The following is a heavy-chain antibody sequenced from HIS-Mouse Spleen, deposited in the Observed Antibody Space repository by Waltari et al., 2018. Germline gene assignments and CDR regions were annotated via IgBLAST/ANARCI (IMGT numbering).Heavy chain of an antibody. CDR1: GGHIRTSLYY. J-gene: IGHJ2*01. V-gene: IGHV4-39*07. CDR2: IYYSGST. Sequence: QLQLQESGPGLVKPSETLSLTCTVSGGHIRTSLYYWGRFRQPPGKGLEWIGSIYYSGSTYYNPSLKSRVTISVDTSKNQFSLKLSSVTAADTAVYYCAREIPYSSSWYDWYFDLWGRGTLVTVSS. CDR3: AREIPYSSSWYDWYFDL. D-gene: IGHD6-13*01.